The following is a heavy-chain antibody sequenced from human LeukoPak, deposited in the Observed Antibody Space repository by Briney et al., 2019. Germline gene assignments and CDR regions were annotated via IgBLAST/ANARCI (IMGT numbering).Heavy chain of an antibody. J-gene: IGHJ4*02. CDR1: GGSISSGSYY. V-gene: IGHV4-61*02. Sequence: SETLSLTCTVSGGSISSGSYYWSWIRQPAGKGLEWIGRIYTSGSTNYNPSLKSRVTISVDTSKNQFSLKLSSETAADTAVYYCAGIYSSGWRYFDYWGQGTLVTVSS. D-gene: IGHD6-19*01. CDR3: AGIYSSGWRYFDY. CDR2: IYTSGST.